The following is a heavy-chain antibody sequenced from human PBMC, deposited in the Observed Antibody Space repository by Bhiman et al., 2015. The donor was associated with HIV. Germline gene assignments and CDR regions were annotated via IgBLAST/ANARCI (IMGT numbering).Heavy chain of an antibody. J-gene: IGHJ6*02. CDR3: AREYAGTGYYGMDL. D-gene: IGHD6-13*01. CDR2: ISWNSGTI. CDR1: GFTFDDYA. Sequence: EVQLVESGGGLVQPGRSLRLSCAASGFTFDDYAMHWVRQAPGKGLEWVAGISWNSGTIAYAVSVKGRFTISRDNAKKSLYLQMNSLRAEDTGVYYCAREYAGTGYYGMDLWGQGTTVTVSS. V-gene: IGHV3-9*01.